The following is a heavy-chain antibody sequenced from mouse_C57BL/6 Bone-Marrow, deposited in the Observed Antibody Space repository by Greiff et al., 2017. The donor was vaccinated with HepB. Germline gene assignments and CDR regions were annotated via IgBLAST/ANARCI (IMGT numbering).Heavy chain of an antibody. D-gene: IGHD1-1*01. Sequence: VQLQQPGTELVKPGASVKLSCKASGYTFTSYWMHWVKQRPGQGLEWIGNINPSNGGTNYNEKFKSKATLTVDKSSSTAYRQLSSLTSEDSAGYYGARDPVITTVGAMDYWGQGTSVTVSS. CDR1: GYTFTSYW. J-gene: IGHJ4*01. CDR2: INPSNGGT. CDR3: ARDPVITTVGAMDY. V-gene: IGHV1-53*01.